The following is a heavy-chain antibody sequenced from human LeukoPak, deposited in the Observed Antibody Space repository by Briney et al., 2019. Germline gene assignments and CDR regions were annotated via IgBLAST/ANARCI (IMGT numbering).Heavy chain of an antibody. J-gene: IGHJ4*02. CDR3: AKMVHTEQWLVPFDY. V-gene: IGHV3-23*01. CDR2: ISGSGGST. CDR1: GFTFSSYS. D-gene: IGHD6-19*01. Sequence: GGSLRLSCAASGFTFSSYSMNWVRQAPGKGLEWVSTISGSGGSTYYADSVKGRFTISRDNSKNTLYLQMNSLRAEDTAVYYCAKMVHTEQWLVPFDYWAREPWSPSPQ.